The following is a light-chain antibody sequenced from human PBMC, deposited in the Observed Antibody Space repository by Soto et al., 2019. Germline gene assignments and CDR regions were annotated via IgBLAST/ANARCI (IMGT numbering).Light chain of an antibody. V-gene: IGKV2-28*01. CDR1: QSLLHSNGYNY. J-gene: IGKJ2*01. CDR2: LGS. CDR3: MQALQTPYT. Sequence: DIVMTQSPLSLPVTPGEPASISCRSSQSLLHSNGYNYLDWYLQKPGQSPQLLIYLGSNRASGVTDRFSVSGAGTDVTLKISRVEAEDVGVYYCMQALQTPYTFGQGTKLEIK.